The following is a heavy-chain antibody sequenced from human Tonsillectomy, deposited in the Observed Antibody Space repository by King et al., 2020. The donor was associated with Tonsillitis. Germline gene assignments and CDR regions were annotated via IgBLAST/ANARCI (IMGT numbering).Heavy chain of an antibody. CDR2: IIHSWGT. J-gene: IGHJ4*02. D-gene: IGHD2-15*01. CDR1: GDSISSANYY. Sequence: VQLQESGPGLVKPSQTLSLTCTVSGDSISSANYYWSWIRQYPGKGLEWIGYIIHSWGTYYNPSLKSRVTMSVDTSKNQFSLKLTSVTAADTAVYYCAREVVVWSQGTLVTVSS. V-gene: IGHV4-31*03. CDR3: AREVVV.